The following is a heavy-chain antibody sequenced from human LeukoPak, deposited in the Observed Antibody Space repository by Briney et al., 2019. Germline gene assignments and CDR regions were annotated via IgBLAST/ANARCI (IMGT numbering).Heavy chain of an antibody. J-gene: IGHJ4*02. Sequence: GGSLRLSCAASGFTFDDYAMHWVRKAPGMGLEWVSTIGWNSGSIGYADSVKGRFTISRDNAKNSLYLQMNSLRAEDTAFYYCAKDGRWLQLEYYFDYWGQGTLVTVSS. V-gene: IGHV3-9*01. CDR1: GFTFDDYA. CDR3: AKDGRWLQLEYYFDY. D-gene: IGHD5-24*01. CDR2: IGWNSGSI.